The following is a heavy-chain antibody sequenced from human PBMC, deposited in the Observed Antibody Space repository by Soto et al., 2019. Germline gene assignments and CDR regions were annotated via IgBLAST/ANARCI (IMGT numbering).Heavy chain of an antibody. CDR3: ARDTLRRSWIDDYYHGMDV. CDR2: ISSSSSYI. D-gene: IGHD2-2*03. Sequence: EVQLVESGGGLVKPGGSLRLSCAACGFTFSSYSMNWVRQAPGTGLEWVSSISSSSSYIYYADSVKGRFTISRDHGKNALYLEIDSVRDAQKSVYYGARDTLRRSWIDDYYHGMDVWNQATTVTVS. J-gene: IGHJ6*02. CDR1: GFTFSSYS. V-gene: IGHV3-21*01.